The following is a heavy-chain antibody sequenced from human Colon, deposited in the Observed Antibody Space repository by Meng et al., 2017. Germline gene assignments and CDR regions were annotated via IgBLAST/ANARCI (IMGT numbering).Heavy chain of an antibody. CDR3: AKAAAYNLDI. V-gene: IGHV4-4*02. D-gene: IGHD1-14*01. CDR2: IFQSGTT. J-gene: IGHJ4*02. CDR1: GGSIISAIW. Sequence: QVQLQESGLGLGRPSESLSLTCSVSGGSIISAIWWGWVRPPPGKGLEWIGEIFQSGTTNYNPSLKSRVTISVDKSKNHLSLSLSSVTAADTAVYYCAKAAAYNLDIWGQGTLVTVSS.